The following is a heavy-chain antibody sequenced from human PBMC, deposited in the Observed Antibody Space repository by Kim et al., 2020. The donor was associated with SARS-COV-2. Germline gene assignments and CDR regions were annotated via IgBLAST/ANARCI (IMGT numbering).Heavy chain of an antibody. CDR1: GDSISSCSNY. CDR2: INYSGNT. J-gene: IGHJ4*02. CDR3: ARLVSENSAVEY. Sequence: SETLSLTCTVSGDSISSCSNYWGWIRQPPGKGLEWIGSINYSGNTYYNPSLKSRVTISVDTSKNQFSLKMRSGTAADTAVYYCARLVSENSAVEYWGQGTLVTVSS. V-gene: IGHV4-39*01.